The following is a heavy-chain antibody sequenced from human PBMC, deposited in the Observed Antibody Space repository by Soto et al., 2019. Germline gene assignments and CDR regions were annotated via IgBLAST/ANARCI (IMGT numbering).Heavy chain of an antibody. CDR1: GFTFSNYW. Sequence: EVQLVESGGGLVQPGGSLRLSCAASGFTFSNYWMTWVRQATGKGLEWVANINPDGSEKYYVDSVKGRFTISRDNVKNSRYLQMSGLRAEDTALYYCVRAGIDLWGRGTLVTVSS. CDR3: VRAGIDL. J-gene: IGHJ2*01. V-gene: IGHV3-7*01. CDR2: INPDGSEK.